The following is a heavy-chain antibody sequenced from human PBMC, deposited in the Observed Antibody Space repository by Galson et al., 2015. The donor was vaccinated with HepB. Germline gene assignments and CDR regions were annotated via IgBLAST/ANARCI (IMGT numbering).Heavy chain of an antibody. CDR3: ARGQKNWNYAFHTSAPIDY. J-gene: IGHJ4*02. D-gene: IGHD1-7*01. CDR1: GFTFSSYD. CDR2: IGTAGDT. Sequence: SLRLSCAASGFTFSSYDMHWVRQATGKGLEWVSAIGTAGDTYYPGSVKGRFTISRENAKNSLYLQMNSLRAGDTAVYYCARGQKNWNYAFHTSAPIDYWGQGTLVTVSS. V-gene: IGHV3-13*01.